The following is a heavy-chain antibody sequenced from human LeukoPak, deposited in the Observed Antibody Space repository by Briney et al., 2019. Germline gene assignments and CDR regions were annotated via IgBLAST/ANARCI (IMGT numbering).Heavy chain of an antibody. D-gene: IGHD6-13*01. CDR1: GYTFTGYY. Sequence: GASVKVSCKASGYTFTGYYMHWVRQAPGQGLEWMGWINPNSGGTNYAQKFQGRVTMTRDTSISTAYMELSRLRSDDTAVYYCARVWMGETSTEIAAAVPRYYYGMDVWGQGTTVTVSS. V-gene: IGHV1-2*02. J-gene: IGHJ6*02. CDR3: ARVWMGETSTEIAAAVPRYYYGMDV. CDR2: INPNSGGT.